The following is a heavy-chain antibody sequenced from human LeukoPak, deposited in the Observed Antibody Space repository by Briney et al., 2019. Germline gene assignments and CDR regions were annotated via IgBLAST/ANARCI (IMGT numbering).Heavy chain of an antibody. Sequence: PSETLSLTCTVSGDSISSGSYYWTWIRQPAGKGLEWIGRIYTSGSTNYNPSLKSRVTISVDTSKNQFSLKLSSVTAADTAVYYCARARWYCTNGVCYRSWFDPWGQGTLVTVSS. CDR2: IYTSGST. V-gene: IGHV4-61*02. D-gene: IGHD2-8*01. J-gene: IGHJ5*02. CDR1: GDSISSGSYY. CDR3: ARARWYCTNGVCYRSWFDP.